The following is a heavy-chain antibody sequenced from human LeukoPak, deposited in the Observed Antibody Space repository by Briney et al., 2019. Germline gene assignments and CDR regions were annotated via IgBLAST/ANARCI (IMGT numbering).Heavy chain of an antibody. CDR3: ARPPTIYSSGWYDC. D-gene: IGHD6-19*01. J-gene: IGHJ5*01. Sequence: GVSLRLSCAASGVTFSDYYMSWIRQAPGKGLEWVSYISSSGSTVYYADSVKGRFTISRDNAKNSLYLQMNSLRAEDTAVYYCARPPTIYSSGWYDCWGQGTLVTVSS. CDR1: GVTFSDYY. V-gene: IGHV3-11*01. CDR2: ISSSGSTV.